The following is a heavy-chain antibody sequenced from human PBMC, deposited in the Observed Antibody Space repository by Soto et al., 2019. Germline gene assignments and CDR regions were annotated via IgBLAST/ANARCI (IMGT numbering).Heavy chain of an antibody. CDR1: GFTFSSYA. D-gene: IGHD3-22*01. Sequence: GGSLRLSCAASGFTFSSYAMHWVRQAPGKGLEYVSSISSNGGSTYYANSVKGRFTISRDNSKNTLYLQMGSLRAEDMAVYYCARDPYYYDSSGYYLHWGQGTLVTVSS. V-gene: IGHV3-64*01. CDR2: ISSNGGST. J-gene: IGHJ4*02. CDR3: ARDPYYYDSSGYYLH.